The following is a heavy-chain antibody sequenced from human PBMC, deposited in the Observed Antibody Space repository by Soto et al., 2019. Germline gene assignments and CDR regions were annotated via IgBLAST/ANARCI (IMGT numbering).Heavy chain of an antibody. Sequence: ASVKVSCKASGYTFTSYAMHWVRQAPGQRLEWMGWINADNGNTKYAQKFQGRVTMTTDTSTSTAYMELSSLRSDDTAVYYCARDRGAFDIWGQGTMVTVSS. J-gene: IGHJ3*02. D-gene: IGHD3-10*01. CDR1: GYTFTSYA. CDR2: INADNGNT. V-gene: IGHV1-3*01. CDR3: ARDRGAFDI.